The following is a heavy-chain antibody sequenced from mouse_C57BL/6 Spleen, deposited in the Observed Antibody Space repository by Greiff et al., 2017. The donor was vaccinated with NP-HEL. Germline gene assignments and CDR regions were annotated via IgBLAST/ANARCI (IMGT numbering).Heavy chain of an antibody. CDR2: IWRGGST. CDR3: AKNSGGSSYGGYFDV. Sequence: QLQQSGPGLVQPSQSLSITCTVSGFSLTSYGVHWVRQSPGKGLEWLGVIWRGGSTAYNAAFMSRLSITKDNSKSQVFFKMNSLQADDPAIYYCAKNSGGSSYGGYFDVWGTGTTVTVSS. D-gene: IGHD1-1*01. CDR1: GFSLTSYG. V-gene: IGHV2-5*01. J-gene: IGHJ1*03.